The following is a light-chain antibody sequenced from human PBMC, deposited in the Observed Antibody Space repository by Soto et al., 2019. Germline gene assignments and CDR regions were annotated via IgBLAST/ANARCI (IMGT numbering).Light chain of an antibody. CDR1: QDISKY. CDR2: EAS. Sequence: DIQMTQSPSSLSASVGDRITITCQASQDISKYLIWYQQTPGKAPKFLIYEASNLERGVPSRFSGSGSGTDFTFTINSLQPEDTATYYCQQYHSLPFTFGPGTKLDIK. J-gene: IGKJ3*01. V-gene: IGKV1-33*01. CDR3: QQYHSLPFT.